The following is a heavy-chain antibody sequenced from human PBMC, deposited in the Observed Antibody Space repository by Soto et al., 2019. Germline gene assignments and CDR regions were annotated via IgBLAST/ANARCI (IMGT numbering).Heavy chain of an antibody. D-gene: IGHD6-6*01. J-gene: IGHJ4*02. CDR3: AGSELVRAYYFDY. V-gene: IGHV3-48*03. CDR2: ISSSGSTI. CDR1: GFTFSSYE. Sequence: SLRLSCAASGFTFSSYEMNWVRQAPGKGLEWVSYISSSGSTIYYADSVKGRFTISRDNAKNSLYLQMNSLRAEDTAVYYCAGSELVRAYYFDYWGQGTLVTVSS.